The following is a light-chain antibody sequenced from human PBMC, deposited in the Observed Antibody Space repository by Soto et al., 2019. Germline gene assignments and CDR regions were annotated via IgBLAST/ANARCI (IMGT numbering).Light chain of an antibody. J-gene: IGKJ4*01. CDR2: AAS. CDR3: QKYNSAPLT. Sequence: DIQMTQSPSSLSASVGDRVSITCRASQSISNYLAWYQQKPGKVPEILIYAASTLRSGVPSRFSGGGSGTDFTLTISSLQPGDVATYYCQKYNSAPLTFGGGTKVEIK. V-gene: IGKV1-27*01. CDR1: QSISNY.